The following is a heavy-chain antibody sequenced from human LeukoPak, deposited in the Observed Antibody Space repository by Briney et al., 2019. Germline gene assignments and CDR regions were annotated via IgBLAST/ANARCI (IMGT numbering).Heavy chain of an antibody. D-gene: IGHD3-10*01. V-gene: IGHV4-38-2*01. CDR1: GYSISSGYY. CDR3: ARLSPGLLWFGESKYYFDY. J-gene: IGHJ4*02. Sequence: SETLSLTCAVSGYSISSGYYWGWIRQPPGKGLEWIGSIYHSGSTYYNPSLKSRVTISVDTSKNQFSLTLSSVTAADTAVYYCARLSPGLLWFGESKYYFDYWGQGTLVTVSS. CDR2: IYHSGST.